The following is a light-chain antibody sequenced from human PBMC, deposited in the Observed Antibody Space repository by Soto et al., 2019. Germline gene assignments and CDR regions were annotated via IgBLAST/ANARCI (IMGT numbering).Light chain of an antibody. CDR3: QQLNGYPRFT. V-gene: IGKV1-9*01. CDR1: QGISSY. Sequence: DIQLTQSPSFLSASVGDRVTITCRASQGISSYLAWYQQKPGKAPKLLFYAASTLQSGVPSRFSGSGSGTEFTLTISSLQPEDFATYYCQQLNGYPRFTFGPGTKVDIK. J-gene: IGKJ3*01. CDR2: AAS.